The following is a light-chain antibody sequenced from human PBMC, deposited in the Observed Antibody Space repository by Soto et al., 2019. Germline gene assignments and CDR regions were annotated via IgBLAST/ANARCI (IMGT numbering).Light chain of an antibody. Sequence: EIVLTQSPGTLSLSPGERATLSCRASQSVSSSYLAWYQQKPGQAPRLLIYGASSRATGIPDRFSGSGSGTDFTLTISRLEPDDFAVYYCQQYASSPHFGQGTRLEIK. V-gene: IGKV3-20*01. CDR3: QQYASSPH. CDR1: QSVSSSY. J-gene: IGKJ5*01. CDR2: GAS.